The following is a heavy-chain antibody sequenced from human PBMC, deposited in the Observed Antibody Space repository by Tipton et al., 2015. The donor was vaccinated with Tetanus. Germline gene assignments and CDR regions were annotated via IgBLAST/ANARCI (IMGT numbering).Heavy chain of an antibody. CDR1: GFTLRKHG. V-gene: IGHV3-33*01. Sequence: SLRLSCAVSGFTLRKHGMHWVRQAPGKGLEWVAIIWFDGSNAYYADSVKGRFIISRDNAKNSLYLQMDSLRAEDTAVYFCAGENFSALDYWGQGTLVTVSS. CDR3: AGENFSALDY. J-gene: IGHJ4*02. CDR2: IWFDGSNA. D-gene: IGHD2/OR15-2a*01.